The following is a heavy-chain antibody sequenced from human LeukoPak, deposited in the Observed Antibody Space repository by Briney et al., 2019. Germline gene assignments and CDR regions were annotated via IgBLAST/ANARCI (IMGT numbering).Heavy chain of an antibody. J-gene: IGHJ5*02. Sequence: AASVKVSCKASGYTFTSYYMHWVRQAPGQGLEWMGIINPSGGSTSYAQKLQGRVTMTRDMSTSTVYMELSSLRSEDTAVYYCARETVTDNWFDPWGQGTLVTVSS. CDR2: INPSGGST. CDR3: ARETVTDNWFDP. CDR1: GYTFTSYY. D-gene: IGHD4-11*01. V-gene: IGHV1-46*01.